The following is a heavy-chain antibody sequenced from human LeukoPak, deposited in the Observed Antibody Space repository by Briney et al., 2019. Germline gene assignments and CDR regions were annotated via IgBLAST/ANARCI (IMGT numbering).Heavy chain of an antibody. Sequence: PGGSLRLSCAASGFTFSSYAMSWVRQAPGKGLEWVSAISGSGGSTYYADSVKGRFTISRDNSKNTLYLQMNSLRAEDTAVYYCAKDLSGQLEKDYYYYYYTDVWGKGTTVTVSS. CDR3: AKDLSGQLEKDYYYYYYTDV. D-gene: IGHD6-6*01. CDR1: GFTFSSYA. J-gene: IGHJ6*03. CDR2: ISGSGGST. V-gene: IGHV3-23*01.